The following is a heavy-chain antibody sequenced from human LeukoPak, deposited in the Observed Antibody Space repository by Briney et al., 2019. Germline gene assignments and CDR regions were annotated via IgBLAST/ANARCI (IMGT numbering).Heavy chain of an antibody. J-gene: IGHJ4*02. D-gene: IGHD2-2*01. CDR3: ARSGYSSTWYLQNSELDY. V-gene: IGHV3-21*01. CDR1: GFTFRSYS. Sequence: SGGSLRLSCAAAGFTFRSYSMNWVRQAPGKGLEWVSSISTSRSYIYYADSVKGRFTISRDNAKNSLYLQMNSLRAEDTAVYFCARSGYSSTWYLQNSELDYWGQGTLVTVSS. CDR2: ISTSRSYI.